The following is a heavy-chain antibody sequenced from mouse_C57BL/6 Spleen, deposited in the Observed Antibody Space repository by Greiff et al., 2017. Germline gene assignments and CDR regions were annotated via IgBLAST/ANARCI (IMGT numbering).Heavy chain of an antibody. CDR1: GYTFTDYY. Sequence: EVQLQQSGPELVKPGASVKISCKASGYTFTDYYMNWVKQSHGKSLEWIGDINPNNGGTSYNQKFKGKATLTVDKSSSTAYMELRSLTSEDSAVYYCARDWIITTVVDYWGQGTTLTGSS. V-gene: IGHV1-26*01. CDR3: ARDWIITTVVDY. D-gene: IGHD1-1*01. CDR2: INPNNGGT. J-gene: IGHJ2*01.